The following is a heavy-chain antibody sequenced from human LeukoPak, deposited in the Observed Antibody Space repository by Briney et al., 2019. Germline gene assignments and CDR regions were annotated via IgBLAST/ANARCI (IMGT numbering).Heavy chain of an antibody. Sequence: GGSLRLSCAVSGFTFSTYSMNWVRQAPGKGLEWVSYISSSSSTIYYADSVKGRFTISRDNSKNTLYLQMNSLRAEDTAVYYCAREGHSYGFDYWGQGTLVTVSS. D-gene: IGHD5-18*01. CDR1: GFTFSTYS. J-gene: IGHJ4*02. CDR3: AREGHSYGFDY. V-gene: IGHV3-48*01. CDR2: ISSSSSTI.